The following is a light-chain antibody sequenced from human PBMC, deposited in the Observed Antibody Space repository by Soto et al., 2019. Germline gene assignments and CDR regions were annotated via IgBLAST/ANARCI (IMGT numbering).Light chain of an antibody. Sequence: DIQVTQSPSTLSASVGDRVTITCRASQSISSWLAWYQQKPGKAPKLLIYDASSLESGVPSRFSVSGSGTEFTLTISSLQPDDFATYYCQQYNSYSPTFGQGTKVEIK. CDR2: DAS. J-gene: IGKJ1*01. V-gene: IGKV1-5*01. CDR3: QQYNSYSPT. CDR1: QSISSW.